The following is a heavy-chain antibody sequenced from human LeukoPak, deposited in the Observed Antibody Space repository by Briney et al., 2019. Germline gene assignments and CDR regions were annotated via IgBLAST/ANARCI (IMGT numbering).Heavy chain of an antibody. V-gene: IGHV1-18*01. CDR2: ISAYNGNT. CDR1: GYTFTSYG. D-gene: IGHD6-13*01. J-gene: IGHJ6*02. CDR3: ARGAAAGLGYYYYYYGMDV. Sequence: GASVKVSCKASGYTFTSYGISWVRQAPGQGLEWMGWISAYNGNTNYAQKLQGRVTMTTDTSTSTAYMELRSLRSDDTAVYYCARGAAAGLGYYYYYYGMDVWGQGTTVTVSS.